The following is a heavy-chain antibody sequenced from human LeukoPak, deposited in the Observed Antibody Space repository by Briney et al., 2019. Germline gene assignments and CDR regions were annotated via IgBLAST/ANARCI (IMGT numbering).Heavy chain of an antibody. Sequence: GASVKVSCTASGGTLSSYAISWVRQAPGQGLEWMGGIIPIFGTANYAQKFQGRVTITADESTSTAYMELSSLRSEDTAVYYCARGLGSYCSSTSCPFDYWGQGTLVTASS. V-gene: IGHV1-69*13. CDR2: IIPIFGTA. D-gene: IGHD2-2*01. J-gene: IGHJ4*02. CDR1: GGTLSSYA. CDR3: ARGLGSYCSSTSCPFDY.